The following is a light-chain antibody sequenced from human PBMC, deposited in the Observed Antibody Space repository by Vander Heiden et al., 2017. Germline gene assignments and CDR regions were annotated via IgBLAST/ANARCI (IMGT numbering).Light chain of an antibody. J-gene: IGKJ1*01. CDR2: KAS. Sequence: DIQMTQSPSTLSASVGDRVTITCRASQSISTWLAWYQQKPGKAPKILIYKASSLESGVPSRFSGSGSGTEFTLTISSLQPDDFATYYCQLYNDYSWTFGQGTKVEIK. V-gene: IGKV1-5*03. CDR1: QSISTW. CDR3: QLYNDYSWT.